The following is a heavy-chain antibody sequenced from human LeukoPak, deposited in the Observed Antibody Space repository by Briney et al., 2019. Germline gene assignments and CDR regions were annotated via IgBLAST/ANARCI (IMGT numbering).Heavy chain of an antibody. V-gene: IGHV3-30*18. CDR2: ISYDGSNK. D-gene: IGHD3-3*01. CDR3: AKERHYDFWSGYSLTTDY. CDR1: GFTFSSYA. J-gene: IGHJ4*02. Sequence: GGSLRLSCAASGFTFSSYAMSWVRQAPGKGLEWVAVISYDGSNKYYADSVKGRFTISRDNSKNTLYLQMNSLRAEDTAVYYCAKERHYDFWSGYSLTTDYWGQGTLVTVSS.